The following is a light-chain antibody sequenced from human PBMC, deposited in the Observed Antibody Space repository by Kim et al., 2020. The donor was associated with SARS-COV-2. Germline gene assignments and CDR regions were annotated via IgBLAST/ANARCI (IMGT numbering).Light chain of an antibody. J-gene: IGKJ4*01. Sequence: SPGERATRSCRASKSVGRKLAWYQHKPGQAPRLLIFGSSTRATDSPARFSGSGSGTEFTLTISSLQSEDFAVYYCQQYSNWPPLSFGGGTKVDIK. CDR1: KSVGRK. CDR3: QQYSNWPPLS. CDR2: GSS. V-gene: IGKV3-15*01.